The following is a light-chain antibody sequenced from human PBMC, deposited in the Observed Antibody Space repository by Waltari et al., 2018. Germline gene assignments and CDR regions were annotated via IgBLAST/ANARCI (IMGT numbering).Light chain of an antibody. V-gene: IGKV1-NL1*01. Sequence: DIQMTQSPSSLSASVGDRVTITCRASQGISNSLAWYQQRPGKAPKLLVYAASRLEGGVPSRFSGSGSGTDYTLTISSLQPEDFATYYCQQYYSTPPWTFGQGTKEEIK. J-gene: IGKJ1*01. CDR2: AAS. CDR3: QQYYSTPPWT. CDR1: QGISNS.